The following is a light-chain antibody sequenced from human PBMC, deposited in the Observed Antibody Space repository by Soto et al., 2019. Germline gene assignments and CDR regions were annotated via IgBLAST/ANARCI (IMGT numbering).Light chain of an antibody. CDR3: GSWDSSLSAYV. CDR2: DDN. J-gene: IGLJ1*01. Sequence: QSVLTQAPSASGTPGQRVTISCSGSTSNIGTNTVNWYQQFPGTAPKLLIYDDNKRPSGIPDRFSGSKSGTSATLGITGFQTGDEADYYCGSWDSSLSAYVFGTGTKLTVL. V-gene: IGLV1-51*01. CDR1: TSNIGTNT.